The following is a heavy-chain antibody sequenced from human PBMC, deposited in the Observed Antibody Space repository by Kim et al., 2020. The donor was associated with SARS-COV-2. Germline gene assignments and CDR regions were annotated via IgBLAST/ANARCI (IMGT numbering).Heavy chain of an antibody. J-gene: IGHJ6*02. V-gene: IGHV3-21*01. CDR3: ARDRKGGWWDYYYYGMDV. CDR1: GFTFSSYS. Sequence: GGSLRLSCAASGFTFSSYSMNWVRQAPGKGLEWVSSISSSSSYIYYADSVKGRFTISRDNAKNSLYLQMNSLRAEDTAVYYCARDRKGGWWDYYYYGMDVWGQGTTVTVSS. CDR2: ISSSSSYI. D-gene: IGHD6-19*01.